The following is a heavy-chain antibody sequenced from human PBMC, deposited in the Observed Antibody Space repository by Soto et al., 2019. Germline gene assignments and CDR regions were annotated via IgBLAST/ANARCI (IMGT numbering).Heavy chain of an antibody. CDR1: GFSFSDYF. CDR2: INPSGDSR. J-gene: IGHJ5*02. Sequence: GASVKVSCKASGFSFSDYFMHWVRQAPGQGLEWMGIINPSGDSRNYAQKFQGRVTITRDTSTSTVYMDLSSLRYEDTAVYYCARDNSQKYGTPAASSWFHHWGQGTPVTVSS. V-gene: IGHV1-46*01. D-gene: IGHD2-15*01. CDR3: ARDNSQKYGTPAASSWFHH.